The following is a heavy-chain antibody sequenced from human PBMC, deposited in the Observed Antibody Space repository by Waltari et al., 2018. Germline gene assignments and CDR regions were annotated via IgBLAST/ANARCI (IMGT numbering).Heavy chain of an antibody. J-gene: IGHJ4*02. CDR1: GFTFSSYA. V-gene: IGHV3-23*01. CDR2: ISGSVGST. D-gene: IGHD3-16*01. CDR3: AKDDYGYSAY. Sequence: EVQLLESGGGLVQPGGSLRLSCAASGFTFSSYAMSWVRQAPGKGVEWFAAISGSVGSTYYADSVKGRFTISRDNSKNTLYLQMNSLRAEDTAVYYCAKDDYGYSAYWGQGTLVTVSS.